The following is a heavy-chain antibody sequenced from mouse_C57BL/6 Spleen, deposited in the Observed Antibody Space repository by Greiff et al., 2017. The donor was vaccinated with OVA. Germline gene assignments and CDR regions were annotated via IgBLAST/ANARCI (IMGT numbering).Heavy chain of an antibody. CDR2: IDPSDSYT. CDR1: GYTFTSYW. CDR3: ARTEDSYYYAMDY. V-gene: IGHV1-50*01. J-gene: IGHJ4*01. Sequence: QVQLQQPGAELVKPGASVKLSCKASGYTFTSYWMQWVKQRPGQGLEWIGEIDPSDSYTNYNQKFKGKATLTVDTSSSTPYMQLSSLTSEDSAVYYCARTEDSYYYAMDYWGQGTSVTVSS.